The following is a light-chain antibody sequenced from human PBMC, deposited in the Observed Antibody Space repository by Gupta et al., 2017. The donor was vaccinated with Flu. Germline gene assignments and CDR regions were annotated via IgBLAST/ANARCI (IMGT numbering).Light chain of an antibody. CDR2: DVN. V-gene: IGLV2-14*03. Sequence: QPALTQPASVSASPGQPITISCTGTSSDVGGYNYVSWYQHHPGKAPKLTIYDVNYRPSGVSNRFSGSKSDNTASLTICGLQAEDEADYYCGSYTNSSNREVFGGGTKLTVL. CDR3: GSYTNSSNREV. J-gene: IGLJ2*01. CDR1: SSDVGGYNY.